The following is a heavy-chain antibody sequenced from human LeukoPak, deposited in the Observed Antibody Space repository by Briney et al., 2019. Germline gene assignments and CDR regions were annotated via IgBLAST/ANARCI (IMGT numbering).Heavy chain of an antibody. CDR1: GFTFRNFA. J-gene: IGHJ6*04. Sequence: GGSLRLSCVASGFTFRNFAMNWVRQAPGKGLEWVSTISSGVGNMYYADSVKGRFTVSRDNAKNSVFLQMSSLRAEDAAVYYCARGDYPRQWGKGTTVAVSS. D-gene: IGHD2-21*01. CDR2: ISSGVGNM. V-gene: IGHV3-21*01. CDR3: ARGDYPRQ.